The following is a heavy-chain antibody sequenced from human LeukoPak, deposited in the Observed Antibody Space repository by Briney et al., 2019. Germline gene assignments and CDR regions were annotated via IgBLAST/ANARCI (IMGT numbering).Heavy chain of an antibody. D-gene: IGHD3/OR15-3a*01. CDR2: IKQDEGEK. Sequence: PGGSLRLSCAASGLAFSSYWLSWARQAPGKGLEWVANIKQDEGEKYYMDYVKGRFTVPRDNAKNSLSLQMSSLRADDTAVYYCARVGRDSKYGYFDFWGQGTLVTVSS. CDR3: ARVGRDSKYGYFDF. J-gene: IGHJ4*02. V-gene: IGHV3-7*01. CDR1: GLAFSSYW.